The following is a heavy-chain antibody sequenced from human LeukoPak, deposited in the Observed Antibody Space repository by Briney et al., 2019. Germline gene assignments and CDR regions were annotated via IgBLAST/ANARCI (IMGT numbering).Heavy chain of an antibody. CDR2: IYYSGST. J-gene: IGHJ6*02. CDR3: ARDRGIAVAGSKGYYYYGMDV. CDR1: GGSISSYY. D-gene: IGHD6-19*01. V-gene: IGHV4-59*01. Sequence: SETLSPTCTVSGGSISSYYWSWIRQPPGKGLEWIGYIYYSGSTNYNPSLKSRVTISVDTSKNQFSLKLSSVTAADTAVYYCARDRGIAVAGSKGYYYYGMDVWGQGTTVTVSS.